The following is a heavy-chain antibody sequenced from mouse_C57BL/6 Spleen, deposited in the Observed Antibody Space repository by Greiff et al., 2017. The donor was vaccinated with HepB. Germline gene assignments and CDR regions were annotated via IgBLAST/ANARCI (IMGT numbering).Heavy chain of an antibody. D-gene: IGHD4-1*02. Sequence: EVHLVESGGGLVKPGGSLKLSCAASGFTFSDYGMHWVRQAPEKGLEWVAYISSGSSTIYYADTVKGRFTISRDNAKNTLFLQMTSLRSEDTAMYYCARQLGRRAMDYWGQGTSVTVSS. CDR1: GFTFSDYG. CDR2: ISSGSSTI. J-gene: IGHJ4*01. CDR3: ARQLGRRAMDY. V-gene: IGHV5-17*01.